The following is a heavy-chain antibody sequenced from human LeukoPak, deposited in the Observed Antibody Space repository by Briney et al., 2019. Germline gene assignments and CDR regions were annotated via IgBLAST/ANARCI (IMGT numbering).Heavy chain of an antibody. CDR3: ARGLSGCSGGSCYFDY. J-gene: IGHJ4*02. CDR1: GYTFTSYY. V-gene: IGHV1-2*02. D-gene: IGHD2-15*01. CDR2: INPNSGGT. Sequence: ASVKVSCKASGYTFTSYYMHWVRQAPGQGLEWMGWINPNSGGTNYAQKFQGRVTMTRDTSISTAYMELSRLRSDDTAVCYCARGLSGCSGGSCYFDYWGQGILVTVSS.